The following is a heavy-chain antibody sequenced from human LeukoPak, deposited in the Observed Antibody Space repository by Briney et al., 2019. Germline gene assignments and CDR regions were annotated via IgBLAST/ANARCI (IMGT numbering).Heavy chain of an antibody. CDR2: IGTAGDP. CDR3: ARGGGSSGWYGFDY. CDR1: GFTFSSYD. V-gene: IGHV3-13*05. D-gene: IGHD6-19*01. J-gene: IGHJ4*02. Sequence: GGSLRLSCAASGFTFSSYDMHWVRQATGKGLEWVSAIGTAGDPYYPGSAKGRFTISRENAKNSLYLQMNSLRAGDTAVYYCARGGGSSGWYGFDYWGQGTLVTVSS.